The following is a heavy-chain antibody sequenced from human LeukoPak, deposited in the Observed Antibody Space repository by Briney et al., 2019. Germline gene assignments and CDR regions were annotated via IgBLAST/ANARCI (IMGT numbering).Heavy chain of an antibody. CDR3: AVRGWIQLWLPSY. V-gene: IGHV3-23*01. CDR1: GFTFSSYA. CDR2: ISGST. Sequence: QPGGSLRLSCAASGFTFSSYAMSWVRQAPGKGLEWVSGISGSTYYAESVKGRFTISRDTSKNTLYLQMNSLRAEDTAVYYCAVRGWIQLWLPSYWGQGTLVTVSS. D-gene: IGHD5-18*01. J-gene: IGHJ4*02.